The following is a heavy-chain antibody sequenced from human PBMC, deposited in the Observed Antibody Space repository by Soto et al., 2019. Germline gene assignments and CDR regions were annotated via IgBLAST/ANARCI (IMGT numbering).Heavy chain of an antibody. Sequence: QVQLVESGGGVVQPGRSLRLSCAASGFTFSSYAMHWVRQAPGKGLEWVAVISYDGSNKYYADSVKGRFTISRDNSKNTLNLQMNSLRAEDTAVYYCARDYEYSSSFGGWGNYYYYGMDVWGQGTTVTVSS. CDR2: ISYDGSNK. J-gene: IGHJ6*02. CDR1: GFTFSSYA. V-gene: IGHV3-30-3*01. D-gene: IGHD6-6*01. CDR3: ARDYEYSSSFGGWGNYYYYGMDV.